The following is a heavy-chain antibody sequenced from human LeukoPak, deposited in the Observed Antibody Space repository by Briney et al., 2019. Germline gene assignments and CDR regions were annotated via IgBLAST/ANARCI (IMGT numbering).Heavy chain of an antibody. CDR1: GYTFTNYY. CDR3: ARDRGLNVCPSDY. D-gene: IGHD3-10*01. V-gene: IGHV1-46*01. CDR2: ISPSGGST. Sequence: ASVKVSCKASGYTFTNYYIHWVRQAPGQGLEWMGVISPSGGSTCYAQKFQGRLTMTRDTSTSTVDMELSSLRSEDTAVYYCARDRGLNVCPSDYWGQGTLVIVSS. J-gene: IGHJ4*02.